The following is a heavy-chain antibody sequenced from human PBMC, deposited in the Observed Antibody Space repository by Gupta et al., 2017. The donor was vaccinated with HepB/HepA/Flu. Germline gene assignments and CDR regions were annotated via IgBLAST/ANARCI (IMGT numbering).Heavy chain of an antibody. CDR2: ISGSAGTT. J-gene: IGHJ4*02. V-gene: IGHV3-23*01. D-gene: IGHD6-13*01. Sequence: EVQLLASGGGSVQPGGSLRLSCAASGFTFSTYAMGWVRQAPGKGLDWVSSISGSAGTTYYADSVKGRFTISRDNSKDTLYLQMNSLKAEDTAVYYCAKRREQQLAKYYFDYWGQGTLVTVSS. CDR1: GFTFSTYA. CDR3: AKRREQQLAKYYFDY.